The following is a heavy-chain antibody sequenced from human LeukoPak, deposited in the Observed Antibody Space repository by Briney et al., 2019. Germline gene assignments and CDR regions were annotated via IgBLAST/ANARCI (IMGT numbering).Heavy chain of an antibody. CDR1: VYTFTSYA. D-gene: IGHD6-19*01. CDR2: INAGNGNT. Sequence: GASVKVSCKASVYTFTSYAMHWVRHAPGQRLEWMGGINAGNGNTKYSQKFQGRVTITRDTSASTAYMEMSSLRSEDTAVYYCARATGIAVAGLGFDYWGQGTLVPVSS. J-gene: IGHJ4*02. CDR3: ARATGIAVAGLGFDY. V-gene: IGHV1-3*01.